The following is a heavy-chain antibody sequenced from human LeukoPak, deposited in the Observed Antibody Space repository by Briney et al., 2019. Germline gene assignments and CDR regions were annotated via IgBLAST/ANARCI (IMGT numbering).Heavy chain of an antibody. CDR2: VKSKTDGGTT. J-gene: IGHJ4*02. CDR3: TTELNYGFFFDY. CDR1: GFTFTNAW. Sequence: PGGSLRLSCAASGFTFTNAWMSWVRQAPGKGLEWVGRVKSKTDGGTTDYAAPVKGRFTVSRDDSKNTLYLQTSSLKPEGTAVYYCTTELNYGFFFDYWGQGTLVTVSS. V-gene: IGHV3-15*01. D-gene: IGHD3-10*01.